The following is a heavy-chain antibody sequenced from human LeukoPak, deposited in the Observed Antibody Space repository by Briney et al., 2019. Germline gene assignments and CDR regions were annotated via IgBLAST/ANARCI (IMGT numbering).Heavy chain of an antibody. Sequence: ASVKVSCKTSGYTCINYAIHWLRQAPGQRPEWMGCNTGGNPITQYSQKFQGRLTFNRDTSASTAFMELSSLTSEDTAVYYCARGQEWDTWIVDFWGQGTLVTVSS. D-gene: IGHD1-26*01. CDR3: ARGQEWDTWIVDF. J-gene: IGHJ4*02. CDR2: NTGGNPIT. V-gene: IGHV1-3*01. CDR1: GYTCINYA.